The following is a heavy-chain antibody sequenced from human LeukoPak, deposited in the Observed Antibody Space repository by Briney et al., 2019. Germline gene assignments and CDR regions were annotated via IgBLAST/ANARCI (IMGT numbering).Heavy chain of an antibody. Sequence: SETPSLTCAVYGGSFSGYYWSWIRQPPGKGLEWIGEINHSGSTNYNPSLKSRVTISVDTSKNQFSLKLSSVSAADTAVYYCARGPYCGGDCYSHLDYWGQGTLVTVSS. D-gene: IGHD2-21*02. CDR2: INHSGST. J-gene: IGHJ4*02. CDR1: GGSFSGYY. CDR3: ARGPYCGGDCYSHLDY. V-gene: IGHV4-34*01.